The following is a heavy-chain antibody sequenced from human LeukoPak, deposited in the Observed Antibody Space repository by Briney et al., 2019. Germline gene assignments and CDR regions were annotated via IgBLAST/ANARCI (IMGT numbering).Heavy chain of an antibody. J-gene: IGHJ4*02. CDR1: GFTFNSYA. CDR3: AKDLANYDILTGYYTTFDY. CDR2: ISVNSYST. Sequence: GGSLRLSCAASGFTFNSYAMSWVRQAPGKGLEWVSAISVNSYSTWYADSVKGRFTISRDNSKNTLYLQMNSLRAEDTAVYYCAKDLANYDILTGYYTTFDYWGQGTLVTVSS. V-gene: IGHV3-23*01. D-gene: IGHD3-9*01.